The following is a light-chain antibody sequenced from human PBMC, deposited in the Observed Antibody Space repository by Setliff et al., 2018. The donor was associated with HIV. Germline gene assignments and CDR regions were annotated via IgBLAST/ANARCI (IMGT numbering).Light chain of an antibody. CDR1: SSDVGSYKR. J-gene: IGLJ2*01. V-gene: IGLV2-18*02. CDR3: SSYSRSSTLV. Sequence: QSVLAQPPSVSGSPGQSVTISCNGTSSDVGSYKRVSWYQQPPGAAPKLIIYEVSNRPSGVPDRFSVSRSGNTASLTISGLKAEDESQYYCSSYSRSSTLVFGGGTKVTVL. CDR2: EVS.